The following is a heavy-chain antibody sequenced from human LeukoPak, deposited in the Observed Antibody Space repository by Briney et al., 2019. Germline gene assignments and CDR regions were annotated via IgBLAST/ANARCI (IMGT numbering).Heavy chain of an antibody. D-gene: IGHD6-13*01. V-gene: IGHV3-53*01. J-gene: IGHJ1*01. CDR3: ARDIIAEAGTYFQH. CDR2: IYRGGST. CDR1: GFTVSGYY. Sequence: GGSLRLSCAVSGFTVSGYYMSWVRQAPGKGLEWVSVIYRGGSTYYADSVKGRFTISRDNSENTLYLQMNSLRAEDTAVYYCARDIIAEAGTYFQHWGQGTLVTVSS.